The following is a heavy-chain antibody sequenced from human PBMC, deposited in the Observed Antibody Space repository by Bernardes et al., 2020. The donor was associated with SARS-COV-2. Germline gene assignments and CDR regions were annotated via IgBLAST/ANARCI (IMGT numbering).Heavy chain of an antibody. J-gene: IGHJ3*01. V-gene: IGHV4-38-2*02. CDR2: FYHSGSTFHSGST. D-gene: IGHD3-3*01. Sequence: SETLSLTCAVSDFSINTVYYWGWIRQPPGRGLEWIGSFYHSGSTFHSGSTYYNPSLKSRVTISVDTSKNQFSLKLSSVTAADTAVYYCAQSLTIFGVIIPSAFDVWGQGAMVTVSS. CDR1: DFSINTVYY. CDR3: AQSLTIFGVIIPSAFDV.